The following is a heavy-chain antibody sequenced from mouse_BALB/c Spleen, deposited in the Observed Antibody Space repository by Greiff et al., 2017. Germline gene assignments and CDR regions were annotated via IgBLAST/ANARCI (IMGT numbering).Heavy chain of an antibody. CDR1: GFTFSSYG. CDR2: INSNGGST. CDR3: ARAYAMDY. Sequence: EVHLVESGGGLVQPGGSLKLSCAASGFTFSSYGMSWVRQTPDKRLELVATINSNGGSTYYPDSVKGRFTISRDNAKNTLYLQMSSLKSEDTAMYYCARAYAMDYWGQGTSVTVSS. J-gene: IGHJ4*01. V-gene: IGHV5-6-3*01.